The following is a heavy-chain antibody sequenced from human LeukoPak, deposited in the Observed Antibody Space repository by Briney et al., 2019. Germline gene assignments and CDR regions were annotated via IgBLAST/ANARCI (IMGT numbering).Heavy chain of an antibody. CDR3: AKVANYYYGSGSYYFFEH. V-gene: IGHV3-7*01. Sequence: GGSLRLSCAASGFTFSDYSMNWVRQAPGKGLEWVANIKQDGTERYYVDSVKGRFTISRDNAKNSLYLQMSSLRVEDTAVYYCAKVANYYYGSGSYYFFEHWGQGTPVTASS. CDR1: GFTFSDYS. D-gene: IGHD3-10*01. CDR2: IKQDGTER. J-gene: IGHJ4*02.